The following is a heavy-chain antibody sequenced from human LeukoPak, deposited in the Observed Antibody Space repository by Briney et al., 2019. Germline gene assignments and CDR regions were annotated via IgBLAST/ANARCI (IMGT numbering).Heavy chain of an antibody. D-gene: IGHD3-9*01. Sequence: SETLSLTCTVSGGSISSYYWSWIRQPPGKGLEWIGYIYYTGSTNYNPSLKSRVTISVDTSKNQFSLKLSSVTAADTAVYYCARHPDVLRYFDWSSRAFDIWGQGTMVTVFS. CDR2: IYYTGST. V-gene: IGHV4-59*01. J-gene: IGHJ3*02. CDR1: GGSISSYY. CDR3: ARHPDVLRYFDWSSRAFDI.